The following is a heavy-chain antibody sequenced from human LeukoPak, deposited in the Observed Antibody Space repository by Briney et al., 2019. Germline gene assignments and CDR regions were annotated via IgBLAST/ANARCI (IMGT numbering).Heavy chain of an antibody. J-gene: IGHJ3*02. V-gene: IGHV3-21*01. D-gene: IGHD2-15*01. CDR3: ARGGCSGGSCYSLAFDI. Sequence: GGSLRLSCAASGFTFSSYSMNWVRQAPGKGLEWVSSISSSSSYIYYADSEKGRFTISRDNAKNSLYLQMNSLRAEDTAVYYCARGGCSGGSCYSLAFDIWGQGTMVTVSS. CDR1: GFTFSSYS. CDR2: ISSSSSYI.